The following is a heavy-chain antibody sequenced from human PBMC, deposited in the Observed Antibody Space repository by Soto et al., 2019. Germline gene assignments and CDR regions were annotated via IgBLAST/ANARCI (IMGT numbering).Heavy chain of an antibody. J-gene: IGHJ5*02. Sequence: WASVKVSCKASGYTFTSYYMHWVRQAPGQGLEWMGIINPSGGSTSYAQKFQGRVTMTRDTSTSTVYMELSSLRSEDTAVYYCARGGTKAVRGGSLPPKNWFDPWGKGTLVTVSS. CDR2: INPSGGST. CDR3: ARGGTKAVRGGSLPPKNWFDP. CDR1: GYTFTSYY. V-gene: IGHV1-46*01. D-gene: IGHD3-10*01.